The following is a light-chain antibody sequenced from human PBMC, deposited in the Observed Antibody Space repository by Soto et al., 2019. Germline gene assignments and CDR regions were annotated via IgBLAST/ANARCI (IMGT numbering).Light chain of an antibody. CDR1: QSVSSDC. CDR2: GAS. J-gene: IGKJ4*01. Sequence: ERVSAHLPGTLALSSVATDTLFCSASQSVSSDCLAWYQQKPGQPPRLLISGASSRATGVPERFSGSGSGTDFTLTLSSLEPEDFAVYYCQRHGSTFGGGTKVDIK. V-gene: IGKV3-20*01. CDR3: QRHGST.